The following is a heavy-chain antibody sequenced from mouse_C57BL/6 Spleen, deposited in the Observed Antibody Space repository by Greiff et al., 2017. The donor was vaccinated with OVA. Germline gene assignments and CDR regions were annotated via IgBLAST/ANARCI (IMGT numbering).Heavy chain of an antibody. D-gene: IGHD1-1*01. J-gene: IGHJ4*01. Sequence: EVKLMESGAELVRPGASVKLSCTASGFNIKDDYMHWVKQRPEQGLEWIGWIDPENGDTEYASKFQGKATITADTSSNTAYLQLSSLTSEDTAVYYCTKSSPYYYAMDYWGQGTSVTVSS. CDR1: GFNIKDDY. V-gene: IGHV14-4*01. CDR2: IDPENGDT. CDR3: TKSSPYYYAMDY.